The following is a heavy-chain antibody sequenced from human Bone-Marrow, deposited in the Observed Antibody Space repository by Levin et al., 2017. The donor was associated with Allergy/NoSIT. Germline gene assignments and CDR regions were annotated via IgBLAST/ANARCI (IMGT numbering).Heavy chain of an antibody. D-gene: IGHD4/OR15-4a*01. CDR3: ARDMVAVDNWFDP. J-gene: IGHJ5*02. CDR2: INPTSGGT. V-gene: IGHV1-2*02. CDR1: GYTFTGYS. Sequence: ASVKVSCKTSGYTFTGYSIHWVRQAPGQGLEGRGWINPTSGGTKNGQKFQGRVTMTRATSISTAYMALRSLRSDDTAVYYCARDMVAVDNWFDPWGQGTLVTVSS.